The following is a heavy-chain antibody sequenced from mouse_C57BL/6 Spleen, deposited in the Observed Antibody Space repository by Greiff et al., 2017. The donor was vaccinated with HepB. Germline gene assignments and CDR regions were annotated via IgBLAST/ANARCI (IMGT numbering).Heavy chain of an antibody. V-gene: IGHV1-4*01. CDR1: GYTFTSYT. J-gene: IGHJ2*01. Sequence: VQLQQSGAELARPGASVKMSCKASGYTFTSYTMHWVKQRPGQGLEWIGYINPSSGYTKYNQKFKDKATLTADKSSSTAYMQLSSLTSEDSAVYYCARVTTVVPFGYWGQGTTLTVSS. CDR2: INPSSGYT. CDR3: ARVTTVVPFGY. D-gene: IGHD1-1*01.